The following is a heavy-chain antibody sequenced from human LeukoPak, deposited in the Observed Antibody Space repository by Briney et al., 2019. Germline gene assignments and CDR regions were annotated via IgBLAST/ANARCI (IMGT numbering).Heavy chain of an antibody. J-gene: IGHJ4*02. D-gene: IGHD3-3*01. Sequence: GASVKVSCKTSGYTFIDCYMYWVRQAPALGPEWMGWINPNSGGTKSPQKFQGRVTMTRDTSTSTAYLELSRLTSDDTAVYYCASGPRSTIFGVDSYYFDYWGQGTLVTVSS. CDR2: INPNSGGT. CDR3: ASGPRSTIFGVDSYYFDY. V-gene: IGHV1-2*02. CDR1: GYTFIDCY.